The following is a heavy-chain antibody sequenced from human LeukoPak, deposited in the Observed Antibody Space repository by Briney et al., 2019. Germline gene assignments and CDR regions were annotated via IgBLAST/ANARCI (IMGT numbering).Heavy chain of an antibody. CDR1: GGSISSYY. V-gene: IGHV4-59*01. CDR3: ARSLLWWRYFDY. J-gene: IGHJ4*02. D-gene: IGHD2-21*01. Sequence: SETLSLTCTVSGGSISSYYWSWIRQPPGKGLEWIGYIYYSGSTNYNPSLKGRVTISVDTSKNQFSLKLSSVTAADTAVYYCARSLLWWRYFDYWGQGTLVTVSS. CDR2: IYYSGST.